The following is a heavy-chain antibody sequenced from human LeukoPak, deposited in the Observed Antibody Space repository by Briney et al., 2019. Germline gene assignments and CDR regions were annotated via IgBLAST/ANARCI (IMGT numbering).Heavy chain of an antibody. CDR3: ARVTGYMVEDYFDY. D-gene: IGHD6-13*01. CDR1: VGSISSYD. Sequence: SETLSLTCTVSVGSISSYDWSWIRQPAGKGLEGSGRIYTSGSTNYNPSLKSRVTMSVDTSKNQFSLKLSSVTAADTAVYYCARVTGYMVEDYFDYWGQGTLVTVSS. J-gene: IGHJ4*02. V-gene: IGHV4-4*07. CDR2: IYTSGST.